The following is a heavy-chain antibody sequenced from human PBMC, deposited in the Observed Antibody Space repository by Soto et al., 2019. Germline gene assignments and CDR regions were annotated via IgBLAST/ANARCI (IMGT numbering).Heavy chain of an antibody. CDR1: GFTVSSNY. D-gene: IGHD3-22*01. CDR3: ARESYESSGYTFDY. J-gene: IGHJ4*02. CDR2: IYSGGST. Sequence: EVQLVESGGGLIQPGGSLRLSCAASGFTVSSNYMSWVRQAPGKGLAWVSVIYSGGSTYYADSVKGRFTISRDNSKNTLYLQMNSLRAEDTAVYYCARESYESSGYTFDYWGQGTLVTVSS. V-gene: IGHV3-53*01.